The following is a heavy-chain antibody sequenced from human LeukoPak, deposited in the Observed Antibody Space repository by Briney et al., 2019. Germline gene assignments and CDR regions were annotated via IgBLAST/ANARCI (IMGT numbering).Heavy chain of an antibody. J-gene: IGHJ5*02. CDR2: INWNGGST. CDR3: ARDDNRRYDPSWFDP. D-gene: IGHD3-22*01. CDR1: GFTFDDYG. V-gene: IGHV3-20*01. Sequence: LSGGSLRLSCAASGFTFDDYGMSWVRQAPGKGLEWVSGINWNGGSTGYADSVKGRFTISRDNAKNSLYLQMNSLRAEDTALYHCARDDNRRYDPSWFDPWGQGTLVTVSS.